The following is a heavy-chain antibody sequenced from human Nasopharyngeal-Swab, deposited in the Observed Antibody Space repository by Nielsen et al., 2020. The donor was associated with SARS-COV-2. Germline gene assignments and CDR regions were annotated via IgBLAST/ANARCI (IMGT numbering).Heavy chain of an antibody. CDR1: GFTFSSFW. Sequence: GESLKLSCVASGFTFSSFWMHWVRQVPGKGLVWISRISGDGSSTSYADSVKGRLTISRDNAKNTLYLQINTLTGEDTAVYYCARGSGPHGSWDYWGQGTLVTVSS. D-gene: IGHD6-19*01. CDR3: ARGSGPHGSWDY. CDR2: ISGDGSST. J-gene: IGHJ4*02. V-gene: IGHV3-74*01.